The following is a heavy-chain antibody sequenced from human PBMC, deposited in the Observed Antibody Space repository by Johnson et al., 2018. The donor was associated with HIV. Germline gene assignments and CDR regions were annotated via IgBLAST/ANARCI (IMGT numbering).Heavy chain of an antibody. CDR2: ISYDGSNK. CDR3: AKEKAARRWGGDAFDI. V-gene: IGHV3-33*05. Sequence: QVQVVESGGGVVQPGRSLRLSCAASGFTFSSYGMHWVRQAPGKGLEWVAVISYDGSNKYYADSVKGRFTISRDNSRNTLYLQMNSRRAEDTAVYYCAKEKAARRWGGDAFDIWGQGTMVTVSS. J-gene: IGHJ3*02. CDR1: GFTFSSYG. D-gene: IGHD6-6*01.